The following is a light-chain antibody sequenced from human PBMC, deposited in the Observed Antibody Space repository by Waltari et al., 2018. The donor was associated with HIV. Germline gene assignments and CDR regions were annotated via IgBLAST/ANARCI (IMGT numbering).Light chain of an antibody. CDR2: KAS. J-gene: IGKJ1*01. CDR3: QQYGSSSWT. CDR1: ESISSW. V-gene: IGKV1-5*03. Sequence: QMTQSPSTLSASVGDRVTITCRASESISSWLAWYQQKPGKAPKLLIYKASSLESGVPLRFSGSGSGTDFTLTISRLEPEDFAVYYCQQYGSSSWTFGQGTKVEIK.